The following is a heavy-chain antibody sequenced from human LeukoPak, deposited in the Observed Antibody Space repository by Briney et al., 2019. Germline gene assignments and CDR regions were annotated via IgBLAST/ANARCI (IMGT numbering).Heavy chain of an antibody. Sequence: GGSLRLSCAASGFTFDDYAMHWVRQAPGKGLEWVSGISWNSGSIGYADSVKGRFTISRDNAENSLYLQMNSLRAEDTALYYCAKSLPTVTTRYYYYGMDVWGQGTTVTVSS. V-gene: IGHV3-9*01. D-gene: IGHD4-17*01. J-gene: IGHJ6*02. CDR1: GFTFDDYA. CDR3: AKSLPTVTTRYYYYGMDV. CDR2: ISWNSGSI.